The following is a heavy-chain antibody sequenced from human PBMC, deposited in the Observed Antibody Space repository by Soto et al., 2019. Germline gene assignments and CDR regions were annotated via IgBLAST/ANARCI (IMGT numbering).Heavy chain of an antibody. CDR1: GDSVSSNSAA. D-gene: IGHD3-10*01. CDR2: TYYRSKWYN. J-gene: IGHJ6*02. Sequence: PSQTLSLTCAISGDSVSSNSAAWNWIRQSPSRGLEWLGRTYYRSKWYNDYAVSVKSRITINPDTSKNQFSLQLNSVTPEDTAVYYCARDRGHGNYYYYYGMDVWGQGTTVTVSS. CDR3: ARDRGHGNYYYYYGMDV. V-gene: IGHV6-1*01.